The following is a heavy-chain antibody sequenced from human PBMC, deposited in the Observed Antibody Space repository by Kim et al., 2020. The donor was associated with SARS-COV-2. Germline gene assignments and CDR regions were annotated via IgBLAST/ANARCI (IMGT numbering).Heavy chain of an antibody. J-gene: IGHJ4*02. CDR1: GFTFSDYY. Sequence: GGSLRLSCAASGFTFSDYYMSWIRQAPGKGLEWVSYISSSSSYTNYADSVKGRFTISRDNAKNSLYLQMNSLRAEDTAVYYCARDVGGGSCSYDYWGQGTLVTVSS. D-gene: IGHD2-15*01. V-gene: IGHV3-11*06. CDR3: ARDVGGGSCSYDY. CDR2: ISSSSSYT.